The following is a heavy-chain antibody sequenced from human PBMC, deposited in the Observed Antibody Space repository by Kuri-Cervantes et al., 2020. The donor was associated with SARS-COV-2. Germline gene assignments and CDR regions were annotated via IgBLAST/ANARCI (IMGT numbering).Heavy chain of an antibody. D-gene: IGHD3/OR15-3a*01. V-gene: IGHV3-49*03. CDR2: IRSKAYGGTT. CDR1: GFAFGDYA. Sequence: GGSLRLSCRTSGFAFGDYAMSWLRQAPGKGLEWIGFIRSKAYGGTTEYAASVKGRFSISRDDSESIAYLQMNSLKTEDTAVYYCSRNFWAGYWPFDYWGQGTLVTVSS. J-gene: IGHJ4*02. CDR3: SRNFWAGYWPFDY.